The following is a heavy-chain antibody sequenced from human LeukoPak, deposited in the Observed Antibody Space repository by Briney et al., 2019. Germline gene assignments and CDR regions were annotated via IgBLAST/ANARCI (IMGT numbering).Heavy chain of an antibody. D-gene: IGHD4-17*01. CDR3: AKDLRLGDYGDYLFDY. J-gene: IGHJ4*02. CDR2: ISYDGSNK. CDR1: GFTFSSYA. V-gene: IGHV3-30*04. Sequence: PGRSLRLSCAASGFTFSSYAMHWVRQAPGKGLEWVAVISYDGSNKYYADSVKGRFTISRDNSKNTLYLQMNSLRAEDTAVYYCAKDLRLGDYGDYLFDYWGQGTLVTVSS.